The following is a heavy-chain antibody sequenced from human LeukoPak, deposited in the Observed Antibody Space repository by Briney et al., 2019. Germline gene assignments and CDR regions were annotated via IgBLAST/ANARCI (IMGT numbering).Heavy chain of an antibody. CDR3: VNQISGWVY. Sequence: GGSLRHSCSASGFTFSTQPMHWVRQAPGKGLEYVSGSSGNGRSTYYADSVKGRFTISRDNSKNTLYLQMSSLRPEDTAVYYCVNQISGWVYWGQGTLVTVSS. V-gene: IGHV3-64D*06. D-gene: IGHD6-19*01. J-gene: IGHJ4*02. CDR2: SSGNGRST. CDR1: GFTFSTQP.